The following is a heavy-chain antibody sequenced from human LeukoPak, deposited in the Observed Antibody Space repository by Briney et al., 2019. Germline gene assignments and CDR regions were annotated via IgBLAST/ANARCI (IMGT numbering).Heavy chain of an antibody. D-gene: IGHD1-1*01. CDR1: GFIFRNYA. CDR3: ARGQLGNHPYTNFDY. V-gene: IGHV3-30*04. J-gene: IGHJ4*02. Sequence: PGGSLRLSCAASGFIFRNYALHWVRQAPGKGLEWVTIISYDGNNKYYADSVKGRFTISRDNSKSTLFLQMNSLRPEDTAVYYCARGQLGNHPYTNFDYWGQGTLVTVSS. CDR2: ISYDGNNK.